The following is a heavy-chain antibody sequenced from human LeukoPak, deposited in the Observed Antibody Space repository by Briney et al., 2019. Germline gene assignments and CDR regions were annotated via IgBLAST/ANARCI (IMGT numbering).Heavy chain of an antibody. CDR3: ARPWACSNNIRHSGDY. CDR1: GYSFTSYR. Sequence: GESLKISCKASGYSFTSYRTGWVRQMPGKGLEWMGIIYPGDSDTRYSPSFQGQVTISADRSISTAYLQWSSLKASDTAMDYCARPWACSNNIRHSGDYWGPGTLV. V-gene: IGHV5-51*01. J-gene: IGHJ4*01. CDR2: IYPGDSDT. D-gene: IGHD2-2*01.